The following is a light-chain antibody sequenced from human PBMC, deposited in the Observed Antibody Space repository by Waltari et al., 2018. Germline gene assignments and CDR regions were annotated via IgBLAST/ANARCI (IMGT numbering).Light chain of an antibody. Sequence: QSALTQPRSVSGSPGQSVTISCTGTSSDVGGYNYVSWYQQYPGNAPKLMIYDVSKRPSGVPDRFSGSKSGNTASPTISGLQAEDEADYYCCSYAGSYVVFGGGTKLTVL. CDR2: DVS. V-gene: IGLV2-11*01. J-gene: IGLJ2*01. CDR3: CSYAGSYVV. CDR1: SSDVGGYNY.